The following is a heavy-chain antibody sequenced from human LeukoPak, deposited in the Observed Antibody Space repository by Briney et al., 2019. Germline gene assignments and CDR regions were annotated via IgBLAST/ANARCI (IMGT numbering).Heavy chain of an antibody. CDR1: GFTFSSYA. V-gene: IGHV3-23*01. Sequence: HTGGSLRLSCAASGFTFSSYAMSWVRQAPGKGLEWVSAITGSGGTTYYADSVKGRFTISRDNPKNTLYLQMNSLRAEDTAVYYCAKDAGVIVTPIYYFHYWGQGTLVTVSS. J-gene: IGHJ4*02. CDR3: AKDAGVIVTPIYYFHY. D-gene: IGHD3-16*02. CDR2: ITGSGGTT.